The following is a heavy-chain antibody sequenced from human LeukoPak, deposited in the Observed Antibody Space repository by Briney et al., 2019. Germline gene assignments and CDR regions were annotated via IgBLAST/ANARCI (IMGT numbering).Heavy chain of an antibody. Sequence: SVKVSCKASGGTFSSYSISWVRQAPGQGLEWMGGIIPIFGTANYAQKFQGRVTITADESTSTAYMELSSLRSEDTAVYYCARALDYYDSSGRTFDYWGQGTLVTVSS. J-gene: IGHJ4*02. CDR2: IIPIFGTA. CDR1: GGTFSSYS. V-gene: IGHV1-69*13. D-gene: IGHD3-22*01. CDR3: ARALDYYDSSGRTFDY.